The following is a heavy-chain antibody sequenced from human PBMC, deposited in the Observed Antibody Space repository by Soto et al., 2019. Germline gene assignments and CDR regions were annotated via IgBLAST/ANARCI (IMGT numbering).Heavy chain of an antibody. CDR3: ARDRAFGVPENLFDP. Sequence: EVQLVESGGGLVQPGGSLRLSCAASGFTFSSYEMNWVRQAPGKGLEWVSYISSSVSTIYYADSVKGRFTISRDNAKKSLYLQMNSLRAEDTAVYYCARDRAFGVPENLFDPWGQGTLVTVSS. D-gene: IGHD3-3*01. J-gene: IGHJ5*02. V-gene: IGHV3-48*03. CDR1: GFTFSSYE. CDR2: ISSSVSTI.